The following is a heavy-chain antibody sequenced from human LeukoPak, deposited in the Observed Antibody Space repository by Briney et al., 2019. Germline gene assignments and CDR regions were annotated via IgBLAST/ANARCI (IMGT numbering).Heavy chain of an antibody. CDR2: ISYDGRNK. V-gene: IGHV3-30*18. Sequence: GGSLRLSCAASGFTFSSQGMHWVRQAPGKGLEWVAVISYDGRNKFYVDSVKGRFTISRDNSKNTLYLQMNSLRVEDTAVYYCAKGYSGYDYAFDIWGQGTMVTVSS. D-gene: IGHD5-12*01. J-gene: IGHJ3*02. CDR3: AKGYSGYDYAFDI. CDR1: GFTFSSQG.